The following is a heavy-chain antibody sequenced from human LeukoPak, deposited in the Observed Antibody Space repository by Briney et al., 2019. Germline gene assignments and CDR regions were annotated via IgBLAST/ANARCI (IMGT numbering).Heavy chain of an antibody. D-gene: IGHD2-15*01. V-gene: IGHV1-2*06. CDR1: GYTFTGYY. CDR3: ARLGLGCSGGSCSSKGMDV. CDR2: INPNSGGT. Sequence: ASVKVSCKAPGYTFTGYYMHWVRQAPGQGLEWMGRINPNSGGTNYAQKFQGRVTMTRDTSISTAYMELSRLRSDDTAVYYCARLGLGCSGGSCSSKGMDVWGQGTTVTVSS. J-gene: IGHJ6*02.